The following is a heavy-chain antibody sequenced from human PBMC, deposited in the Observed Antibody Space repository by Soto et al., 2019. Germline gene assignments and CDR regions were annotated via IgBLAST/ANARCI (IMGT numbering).Heavy chain of an antibody. J-gene: IGHJ3*02. CDR2: IYYSGST. CDR1: GDSISGGDYY. Sequence: SETLSLTCTVSGDSISGGDYYWSWIHQPPGKGLEWIGYIYYSGSTYYNPSLRSRVTFSVNTSKNQFSLKPSSVTDADTAVYYCARDRGYDIQIWGQGTVVTVSS. CDR3: ARDRGYDIQI. D-gene: IGHD3-9*01. V-gene: IGHV4-30-4*01.